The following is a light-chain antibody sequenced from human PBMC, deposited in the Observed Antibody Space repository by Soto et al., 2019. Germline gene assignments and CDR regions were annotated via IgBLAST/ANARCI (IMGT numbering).Light chain of an antibody. V-gene: IGLV2-14*01. Sequence: QSALTQPASVSGSPGQSITISCTGTSSDVGGYNYVSWYQQHPGYAPKLMIYDVSNRPSGVSIRFSGSKSGNTDSLTISGLQAEGEADYYCISYTSSSPYVVFGGGTKLTVL. J-gene: IGLJ2*01. CDR2: DVS. CDR3: ISYTSSSPYVV. CDR1: SSDVGGYNY.